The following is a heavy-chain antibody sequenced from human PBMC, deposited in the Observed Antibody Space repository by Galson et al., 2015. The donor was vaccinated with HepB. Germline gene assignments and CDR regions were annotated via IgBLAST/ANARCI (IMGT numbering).Heavy chain of an antibody. D-gene: IGHD3-22*01. Sequence: SVKVSCKASGYTFTNYGISWERQAPGQGLEWMGWISGYNANTYYAQKLQGRVTMTTDTSTSTAYMELRSLRSDDTAVYYCARDWNFDSSGYYSRVHFDYWGRGTLVTVSS. V-gene: IGHV1-18*01. CDR3: ARDWNFDSSGYYSRVHFDY. CDR2: ISGYNANT. CDR1: GYTFTNYG. J-gene: IGHJ4*02.